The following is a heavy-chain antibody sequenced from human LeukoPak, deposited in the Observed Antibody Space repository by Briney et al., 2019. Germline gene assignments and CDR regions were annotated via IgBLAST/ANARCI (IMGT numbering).Heavy chain of an antibody. D-gene: IGHD3-3*01. J-gene: IGHJ5*02. CDR3: ARDSQQTTYHDFWSGYYTGYNWFDP. CDR2: IYYSGST. V-gene: IGHV4-31*03. Sequence: PSQTLSLTCTVSGGSISSGGYYWSWIRQHPGKGLEWIGYIYYSGSTYYNPSLKSRVTISVDTSKNQFSLKLSSVTAADTAVYYCARDSQQTTYHDFWSGYYTGYNWFDPWGQGTLVTVSS. CDR1: GGSISSGGYY.